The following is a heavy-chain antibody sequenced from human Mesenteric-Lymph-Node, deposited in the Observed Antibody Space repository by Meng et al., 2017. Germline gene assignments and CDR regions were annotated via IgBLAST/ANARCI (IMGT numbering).Heavy chain of an antibody. CDR1: GGTFSSYA. CDR3: ASGRGYSYGSGVNWFDP. D-gene: IGHD5-18*01. V-gene: IGHV1-69*13. J-gene: IGHJ5*02. CDR2: IIPIFGTA. Sequence: SVKVFCKASGGTFSSYAISWVRQAPGQGLEWMGGIIPIFGTANYAQKYQGRVTITADESTSTAYMELSSLRSEDTAVYYCASGRGYSYGSGVNWFDPWGQGTLVTVSS.